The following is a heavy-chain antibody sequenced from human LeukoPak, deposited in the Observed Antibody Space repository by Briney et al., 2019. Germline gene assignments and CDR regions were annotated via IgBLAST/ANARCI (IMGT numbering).Heavy chain of an antibody. D-gene: IGHD2-21*01. CDR2: ISGDGQKT. Sequence: GGSLRLSYATSGFNFGDFPMHWVRQVPGKGLQLVSLISGDGQKTHYVDSVKGRFTISRDNSKNSLYLEMNSLTNDDSAIYYCAKERESDLWGLDHWGQGTLVTVSS. CDR1: GFNFGDFP. V-gene: IGHV3-43*01. CDR3: AKERESDLWGLDH. J-gene: IGHJ4*02.